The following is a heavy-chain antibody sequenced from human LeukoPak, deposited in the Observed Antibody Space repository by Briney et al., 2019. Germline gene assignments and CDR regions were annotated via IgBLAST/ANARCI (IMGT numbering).Heavy chain of an antibody. CDR1: GGSISSGDYY. D-gene: IGHD3-10*01. V-gene: IGHV4-30-4*01. Sequence: SETLSLTCTVSGGSISSGDYYWSWIRQPPGEGLEWIGYIYYSGSTYYNPSLKSRVTISVDTSKNQFSLKLSSVTAADTAVYYCARESSIYGSGTDAFDIWGQGTMVTVSS. CDR3: ARESSIYGSGTDAFDI. J-gene: IGHJ3*02. CDR2: IYYSGST.